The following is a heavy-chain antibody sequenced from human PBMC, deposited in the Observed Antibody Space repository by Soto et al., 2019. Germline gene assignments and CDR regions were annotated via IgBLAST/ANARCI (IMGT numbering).Heavy chain of an antibody. CDR2: INSSGSEK. D-gene: IGHD5-12*01. CDR3: ARVTVSHSGYEDDY. Sequence: GGSLRLSCAASGFTFSTYSMDWVRQAPGKGLEWVANINSSGSEKYYVDSVKGRFTISRDNAKNSLFLQMNSLRVEDTAVYYCARVTVSHSGYEDDYWGQGTLVTVSS. V-gene: IGHV3-7*03. J-gene: IGHJ4*02. CDR1: GFTFSTYS.